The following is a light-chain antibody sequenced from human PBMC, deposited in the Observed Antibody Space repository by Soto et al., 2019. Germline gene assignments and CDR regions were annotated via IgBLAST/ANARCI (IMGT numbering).Light chain of an antibody. CDR3: QQYTDSRT. CDR2: SVS. J-gene: IGKJ1*01. CDR1: QSDSSN. V-gene: IGKV3D-15*01. Sequence: EIVMKQSPATLSVSQGERATLSCRASQSDSSNFAWYQQQPGQAPRLLVYSVSSSATDVPVRFSRSGSGTDFTLTISRLEPEDFAVDCCQQYTDSRTFGLGTKGEI.